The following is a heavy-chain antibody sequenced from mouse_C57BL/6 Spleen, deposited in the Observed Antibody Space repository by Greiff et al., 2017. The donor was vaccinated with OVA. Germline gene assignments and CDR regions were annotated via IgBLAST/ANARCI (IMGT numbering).Heavy chain of an antibody. CDR3: ARGDYYGSREPPYAMDY. D-gene: IGHD1-1*01. Sequence: QVQLKQPGTELVKPGASVKLSCKASGYTFTSYWMHWVKQRPGQGLEWIGNINPSNGGTNYNEKFKSKATLTVDKSSSTAYMQLSSLTSEDSAVYYCARGDYYGSREPPYAMDYWGQGTSVTVSS. J-gene: IGHJ4*01. V-gene: IGHV1-53*01. CDR1: GYTFTSYW. CDR2: INPSNGGT.